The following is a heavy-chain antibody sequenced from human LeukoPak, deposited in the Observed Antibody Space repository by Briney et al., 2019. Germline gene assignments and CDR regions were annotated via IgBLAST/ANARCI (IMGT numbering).Heavy chain of an antibody. J-gene: IGHJ4*02. D-gene: IGHD1-26*01. Sequence: GASLKGSCKASGYTFTSYYMHWVRQAPAQGLDCMGIINPSGGSTSYAQKFQGRVTMTRDTSTSTVYLELSSLRSQDTAVYYCARESSGSYSTFAYWGQGTLVTVSS. CDR1: GYTFTSYY. CDR3: ARESSGSYSTFAY. V-gene: IGHV1-46*01. CDR2: INPSGGST.